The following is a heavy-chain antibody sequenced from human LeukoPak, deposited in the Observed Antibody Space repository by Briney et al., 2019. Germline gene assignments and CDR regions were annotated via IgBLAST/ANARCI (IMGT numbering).Heavy chain of an antibody. CDR2: ISGSGGST. CDR1: GFTFSSYA. J-gene: IGHJ1*01. V-gene: IGHV3-23*01. Sequence: GGSLRLSCAASGFTFSSYAMSWVRQAPGKGLEWVSAISGSGGSTYYADSVKGRFTISRDNSKNTLYLQMNSLRAEDTATYFCAKWMGSDYYIQHWGQGTLVTVSS. CDR3: AKWMGSDYYIQH. D-gene: IGHD1-26*01.